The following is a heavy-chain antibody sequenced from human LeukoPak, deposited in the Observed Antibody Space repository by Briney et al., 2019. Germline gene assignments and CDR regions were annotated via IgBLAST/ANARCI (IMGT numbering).Heavy chain of an antibody. CDR1: GGTFSSYA. CDR2: IIPIFGTA. Sequence: ASVKVSCKASGGTFSSYAISWVRQAPGQGLEWMGGIIPIFGTANYAQKFQGRVTITTDESTSTAYMELSSLRSEDTAVYYCARDQLGYSGYDLMDVWGKGTTVTVSS. D-gene: IGHD5-12*01. V-gene: IGHV1-69*05. CDR3: ARDQLGYSGYDLMDV. J-gene: IGHJ6*03.